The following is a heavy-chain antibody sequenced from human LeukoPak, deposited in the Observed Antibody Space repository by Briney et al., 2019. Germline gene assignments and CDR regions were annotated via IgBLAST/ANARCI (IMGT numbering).Heavy chain of an antibody. D-gene: IGHD6-19*01. Sequence: GGSLRLSRAASGFTFSRYWMHWVRQAPGKGLVWVSRINSDGRSTNYADSVKGRFTIPRDNAKNTLYLQMNSLRAEDTAVYYCARDPDSSGWSSIEYWGQGTLVTVSS. CDR1: GFTFSRYW. CDR2: INSDGRST. CDR3: ARDPDSSGWSSIEY. J-gene: IGHJ4*02. V-gene: IGHV3-74*01.